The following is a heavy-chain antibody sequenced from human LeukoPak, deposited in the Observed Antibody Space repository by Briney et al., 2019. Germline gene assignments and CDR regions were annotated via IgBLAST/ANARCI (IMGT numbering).Heavy chain of an antibody. Sequence: PSETLSLTCTVSDGSISSYYWSWIRQPPGKGLEWIGYIYYSGSTNYNPSLKSRVTISVDTSKNQFSLKLSSVTAADTAVYYCARDFVRGGSGSLNWFDPWGQGTLVTVSS. CDR1: DGSISSYY. CDR2: IYYSGST. J-gene: IGHJ5*02. V-gene: IGHV4-59*01. D-gene: IGHD3-10*01. CDR3: ARDFVRGGSGSLNWFDP.